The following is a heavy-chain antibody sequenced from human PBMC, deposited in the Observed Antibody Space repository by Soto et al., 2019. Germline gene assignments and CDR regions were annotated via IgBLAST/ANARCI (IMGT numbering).Heavy chain of an antibody. D-gene: IGHD6-6*01. Sequence: SVKVSCKASGFTFTSSAMQWVRQARGQRLEWIGWIVVGSGNTNYAQKFQERVTITRDMSTSTAYMELSSLRSEDTAVYYCAADRDIAARRLRWDYYYYYMDVWGKGTTVTVSS. CDR3: AADRDIAARRLRWDYYYYYMDV. CDR1: GFTFTSSA. J-gene: IGHJ6*03. CDR2: IVVGSGNT. V-gene: IGHV1-58*02.